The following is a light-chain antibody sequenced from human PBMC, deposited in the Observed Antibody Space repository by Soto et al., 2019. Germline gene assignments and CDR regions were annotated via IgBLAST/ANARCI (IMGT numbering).Light chain of an antibody. CDR3: HQYNSYWTT. Sequence: DIQMTQSPSTLSASVGDRVTITCRASQSISSYLAWFQQKPGKPPKLLIYKASSLESGVPSRFSGSGSGTEYTLTISSLQPDDFATYYCHQYNSYWTTFGQGTKLEIK. J-gene: IGKJ2*01. V-gene: IGKV1-5*03. CDR2: KAS. CDR1: QSISSY.